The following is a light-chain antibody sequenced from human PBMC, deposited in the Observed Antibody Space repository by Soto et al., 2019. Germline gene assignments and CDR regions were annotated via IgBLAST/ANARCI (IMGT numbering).Light chain of an antibody. V-gene: IGKV3-20*01. CDR1: QSVSSSY. J-gene: IGKJ1*01. CDR3: QQYGSSRT. CDR2: GAS. Sequence: EVVLTQSPGTLSLSPWERATLSCRASQSVSSSYLAWYQQKPGQAPRPLIYGASSRATGIPDRFGGSGSGTDFTIAISMLEPEDFAVYCCQQYGSSRTFGQGTKVDIK.